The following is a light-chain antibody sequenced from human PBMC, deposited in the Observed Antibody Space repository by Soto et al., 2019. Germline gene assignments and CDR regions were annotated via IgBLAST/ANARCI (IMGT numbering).Light chain of an antibody. CDR2: GAS. V-gene: IGKV3-20*01. CDR1: QSVSSSY. CDR3: QQSYNTPFT. J-gene: IGKJ3*01. Sequence: EIVLTQSPGTLSLSPGERATLSCRASQSVSSSYLAWYQQKPGQAPRLLIYGASSRATGIPDRFSGSGSGTHFTLTISSLEPEDFAVYYCQQSYNTPFTFGPGTKVDLK.